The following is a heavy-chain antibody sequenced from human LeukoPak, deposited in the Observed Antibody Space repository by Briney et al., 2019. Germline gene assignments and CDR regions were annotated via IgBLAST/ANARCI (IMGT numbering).Heavy chain of an antibody. CDR2: ISSSGSTI. CDR3: ARHSFGDYEFWFDY. Sequence: GGSLRLSCAASGFTFNNYEMNWVRQSPGKGLEWVSYISSSGSTIYYADSVKGRFTISRDNAKNSLSLQMNSLRAEDTAVYYCARHSFGDYEFWFDYWGQGTLVTVSS. V-gene: IGHV3-48*03. D-gene: IGHD4-17*01. J-gene: IGHJ4*02. CDR1: GFTFNNYE.